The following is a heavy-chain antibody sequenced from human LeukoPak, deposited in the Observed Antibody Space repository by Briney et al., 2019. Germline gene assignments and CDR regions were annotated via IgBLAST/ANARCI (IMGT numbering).Heavy chain of an antibody. Sequence: SETLSLTCAVSGYSISSGYYWGWIRQPPGKGLEWIGYIYYSGSTYYNPSLKSRVTISVDTSKNQFSLKLSSVTAADTAVYYCATSTRVGPYYYYGMDVWGQGTTVTVSS. J-gene: IGHJ6*02. CDR2: IYYSGST. D-gene: IGHD1-26*01. CDR1: GYSISSGYY. V-gene: IGHV4-38-2*01. CDR3: ATSTRVGPYYYYGMDV.